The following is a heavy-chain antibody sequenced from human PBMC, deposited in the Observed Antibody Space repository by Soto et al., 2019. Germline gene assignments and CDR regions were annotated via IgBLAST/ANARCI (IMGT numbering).Heavy chain of an antibody. V-gene: IGHV3-23*01. D-gene: IGHD5-12*01. CDR3: VQGSGDTYSGYDWGYFDY. CDR1: GFTFSSYA. CDR2: ISGSGGST. J-gene: IGHJ4*02. Sequence: GGSLRLSCAASGFTFSSYAMSWVRQAPGKGLEWVSAISGSGGSTYYADSVKGRFTISRDNSKNTLYLQMNSLRAEDTAVYYCVQGSGDTYSGYDWGYFDYWGQGTLVTVSS.